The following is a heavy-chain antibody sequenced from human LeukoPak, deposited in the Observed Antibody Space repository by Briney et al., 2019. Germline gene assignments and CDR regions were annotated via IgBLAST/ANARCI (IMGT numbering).Heavy chain of an antibody. CDR3: ARGARINIVATMKLDC. J-gene: IGHJ4*02. CDR2: ISAYNGNT. D-gene: IGHD5-12*01. V-gene: IGHV1-18*01. Sequence: ASVKVSCKASGYTFTSYGISWVRQATGQGLEWMGWISAYNGNTNYAQKLQGRVAMTTDTSTSTAYMELRSLRSDDTAVYYCARGARINIVATMKLDCWGQGTLVTVSS. CDR1: GYTFTSYG.